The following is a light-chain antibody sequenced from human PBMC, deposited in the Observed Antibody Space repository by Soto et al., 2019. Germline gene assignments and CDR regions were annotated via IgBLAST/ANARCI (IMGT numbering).Light chain of an antibody. V-gene: IGLV2-14*01. J-gene: IGLJ2*01. Sequence: QPVLTQPASVSGSPGQSITISCTGTSSDVGGYNYVSWYQQHPGKAPKLMIYEVSNRPSGVSNRFSGSKSGNTASLTISGLQAEDEADYYCRSYTSSSTLGVFGGGTKLTVL. CDR3: RSYTSSSTLGV. CDR2: EVS. CDR1: SSDVGGYNY.